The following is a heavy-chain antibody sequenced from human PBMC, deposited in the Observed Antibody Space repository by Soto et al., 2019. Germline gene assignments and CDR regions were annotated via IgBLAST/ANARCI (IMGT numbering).Heavy chain of an antibody. CDR3: VSGIASPGAYDYFDY. Sequence: EVQLVESGGGLVQPGGSLRLSCAASGFTFSSYWMHWVRQAPGMGLVWVSRIHSDGSSTTYADFVKGRFTLSRDNAKNTLYLQMNSLRPEDTAVYYCVSGIASPGAYDYFDYWGQGTLVTVSS. D-gene: IGHD6-13*01. CDR2: IHSDGSST. V-gene: IGHV3-74*01. J-gene: IGHJ4*02. CDR1: GFTFSSYW.